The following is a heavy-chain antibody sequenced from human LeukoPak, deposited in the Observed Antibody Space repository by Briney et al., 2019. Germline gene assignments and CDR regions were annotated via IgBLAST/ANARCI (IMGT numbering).Heavy chain of an antibody. D-gene: IGHD4-17*01. CDR2: IYHSGST. J-gene: IGHJ4*02. CDR1: GGSISPYY. CDR3: ARDVGDYGDYGFDY. Sequence: SETLSLTCTVSGGSISPYYWSWIRQPPGKGLEWIGYIYHSGSTYYNPSLKSRVTISVDRSKNQFSLKLSSVTAADTAVYYCARDVGDYGDYGFDYWGQGTLVTVSS. V-gene: IGHV4-59*12.